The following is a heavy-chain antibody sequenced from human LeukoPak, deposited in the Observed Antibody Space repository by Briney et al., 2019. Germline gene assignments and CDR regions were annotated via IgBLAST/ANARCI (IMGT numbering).Heavy chain of an antibody. V-gene: IGHV4-59*01. Sequence: KPSETLSLTCTVSGGSISSYYWSWIRQPPGKGLEWIGYIYYSGSTNYNPSLKSRVTISADTSENQFSLRLTSVTAADTAVYYCATIKRGNIFGYFDFWGQGIPVTVSS. D-gene: IGHD5-18*01. CDR3: ATIKRGNIFGYFDF. J-gene: IGHJ4*02. CDR2: IYYSGST. CDR1: GGSISSYY.